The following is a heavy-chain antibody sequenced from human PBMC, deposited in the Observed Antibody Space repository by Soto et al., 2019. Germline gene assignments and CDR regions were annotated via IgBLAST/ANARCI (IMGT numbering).Heavy chain of an antibody. CDR3: AKFVREDLEEMDYGSGSYYNWFDP. CDR2: IYYSGST. J-gene: IGHJ5*02. CDR1: GDPFSTGGYY. D-gene: IGHD3-10*01. V-gene: IGHV4-31*03. Sequence: PSETLSLTCTVSGDPFSTGGYYWSWIRQHPGKGLEWIGYIYYSGSTYYNPSLKSRVTISVYTSKNQFSLKLSSVTAADTAVYYCAKFVREDLEEMDYGSGSYYNWFDPWGQGTLVTVSS.